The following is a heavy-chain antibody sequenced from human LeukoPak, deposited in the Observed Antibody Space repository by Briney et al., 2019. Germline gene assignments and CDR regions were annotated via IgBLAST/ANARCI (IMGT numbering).Heavy chain of an antibody. Sequence: GGSLRLSCAASGFTFSSYAMHWVRQAPGKGLEWVAVISYDGSNKYYADSVKGRFTISRDNSRNTLYLQMNSLRAEDTAVYYCALNFGHAFDIWGQGTMVTVSS. CDR2: ISYDGSNK. CDR3: ALNFGHAFDI. CDR1: GFTFSSYA. J-gene: IGHJ3*02. V-gene: IGHV3-30-3*01. D-gene: IGHD3-3*01.